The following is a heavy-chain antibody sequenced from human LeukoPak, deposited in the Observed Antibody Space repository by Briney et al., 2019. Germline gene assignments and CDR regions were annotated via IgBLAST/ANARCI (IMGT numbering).Heavy chain of an antibody. CDR3: ARVLLFSSGTGYYGGAFSYYYGMDV. D-gene: IGHD3-3*01. Sequence: GGSLRLSCAASGFTFSSYSMNWVRQAPGKGLEWVSSTSSSSSYIYYADSVKGRFTISRDNAKNSLYLQMNSLRAEDTAVYYCARVLLFSSGTGYYGGAFSYYYGMDVWGQGTTVTVSS. CDR1: GFTFSSYS. J-gene: IGHJ6*02. V-gene: IGHV3-21*01. CDR2: TSSSSSYI.